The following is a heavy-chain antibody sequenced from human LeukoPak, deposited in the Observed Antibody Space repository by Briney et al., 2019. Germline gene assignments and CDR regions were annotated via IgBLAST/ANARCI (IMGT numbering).Heavy chain of an antibody. Sequence: GGSLRLSCAASGFTFSSYSMNWVRQAPGKGLEWVATMTSSNTIYYADSVKGRFTISRDNAENALHLQMNSLTAEDTAVYYCVLDLFSSFAFDIWGQGTMVTVSS. CDR2: MTSSNTI. CDR3: VLDLFSSFAFDI. CDR1: GFTFSSYS. J-gene: IGHJ3*02. V-gene: IGHV3-69-1*01. D-gene: IGHD3/OR15-3a*01.